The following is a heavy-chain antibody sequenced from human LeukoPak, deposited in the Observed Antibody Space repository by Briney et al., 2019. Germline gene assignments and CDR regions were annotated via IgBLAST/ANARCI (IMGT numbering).Heavy chain of an antibody. V-gene: IGHV1-69*06. D-gene: IGHD5-18*01. J-gene: IGHJ4*02. CDR2: IIPIFGTA. Sequence: GASVKVSCKASGGTFSSYAISWVRQAPGQGLEWMGGIIPIFGTANYAQKFQGRVTITADKSTSTAYMELSSLRSEDTAVYYCASGSQDTAMVPFDYWGQGTLVTVSS. CDR1: GGTFSSYA. CDR3: ASGSQDTAMVPFDY.